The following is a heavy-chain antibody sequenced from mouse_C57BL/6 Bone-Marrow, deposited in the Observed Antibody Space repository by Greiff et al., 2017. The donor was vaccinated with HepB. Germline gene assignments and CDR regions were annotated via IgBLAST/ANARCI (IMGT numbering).Heavy chain of an antibody. CDR1: GYTFTDYY. J-gene: IGHJ1*03. D-gene: IGHD1-1*01. V-gene: IGHV1-76*01. CDR2: IYPGSGNT. Sequence: QVQLQQSGAELVRPGASVKLSCKASGYTFTDYYINWVKQRPGQGLEWIAGIYPGSGNTYYNEKFKGKATLTAEKSSSTAYMQLSILTSDDSAVYFCARGTTVVAFYWYFDVWGTGTTVTVSS. CDR3: ARGTTVVAFYWYFDV.